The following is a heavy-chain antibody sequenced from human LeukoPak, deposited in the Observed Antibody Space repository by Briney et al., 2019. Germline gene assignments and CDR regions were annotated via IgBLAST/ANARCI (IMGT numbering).Heavy chain of an antibody. CDR3: ARHGGGYFYY. Sequence: SETLSLTCTVSGGSISSYYWSWIRQAPGKGLEWIGYIYYSGTTKYNPSLMGRVSISVDTSKNQFSLRLSSVAAADTAVYYCARHGGGYFYYWGQGTLVTVSS. D-gene: IGHD3-16*01. CDR2: IYYSGTT. V-gene: IGHV4-59*08. CDR1: GGSISSYY. J-gene: IGHJ4*02.